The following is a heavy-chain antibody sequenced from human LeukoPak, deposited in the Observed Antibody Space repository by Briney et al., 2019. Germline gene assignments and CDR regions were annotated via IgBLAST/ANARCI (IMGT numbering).Heavy chain of an antibody. CDR1: GGSISSSNW. CDR3: ARDAYYYDSSGSYFDY. D-gene: IGHD3-22*01. CDR2: IYHSGST. V-gene: IGHV4-4*02. Sequence: PSGTLSLTCAVSGGSISSSNWWSWVRQPPGKGLEWIGEIYHSGSTNYNPSLKSRVTISVDTSKNQFSLKLSSVTAADTAVYYCARDAYYYDSSGSYFDYWGQGTLVTVSS. J-gene: IGHJ4*02.